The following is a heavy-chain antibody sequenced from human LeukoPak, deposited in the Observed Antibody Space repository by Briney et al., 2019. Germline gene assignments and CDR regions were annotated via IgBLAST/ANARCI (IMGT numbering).Heavy chain of an antibody. Sequence: GGSLRLSCAASGFTFSSYAMSWVRQAPGKGLEWVSAISGSGGSTYYADSVKGRFTISRDNSKNTLYLQMNSLRAEDTAVYHCGKGGEYCSGGSCYHWGGMDYYYGMDVWGQGTTVTVSS. D-gene: IGHD2-15*01. CDR1: GFTFSSYA. CDR2: ISGSGGST. J-gene: IGHJ6*02. V-gene: IGHV3-23*01. CDR3: GKGGEYCSGGSCYHWGGMDYYYGMDV.